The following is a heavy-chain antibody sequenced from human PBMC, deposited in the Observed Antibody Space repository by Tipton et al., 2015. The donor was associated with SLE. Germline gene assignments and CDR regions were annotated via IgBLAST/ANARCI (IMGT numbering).Heavy chain of an antibody. J-gene: IGHJ4*02. CDR3: ARHPYYYDSSGYYRDY. V-gene: IGHV4-4*02. CDR1: GGSISSSNW. D-gene: IGHD3-22*01. CDR2: IYHSGST. Sequence: TLSLTCAVSGGSISSSNWWSWVRQPPGKGLEWIGEIYHSGSTNYNPSLNSRVTISVDTSKNQFSLKLSSVTAADTAVYYCARHPYYYDSSGYYRDYWGQGTLVTVSS.